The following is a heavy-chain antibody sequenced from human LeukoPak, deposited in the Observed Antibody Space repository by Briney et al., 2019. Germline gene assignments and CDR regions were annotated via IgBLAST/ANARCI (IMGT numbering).Heavy chain of an antibody. D-gene: IGHD3-10*01. CDR3: ARRARATVRGDYFDY. CDR2: IDYSGGT. CDR1: GGSVSSGSYY. Sequence: SETLSLTCTVSGGSVSSGSYYWSWIRQPPGKGLEWIGYIDYSGGTKYNPSLQSRVTISADTSKNQFSLKLNSVTAADTAVYYCARRARATVRGDYFDYWGQGTLVTVSS. V-gene: IGHV4-61*01. J-gene: IGHJ4*02.